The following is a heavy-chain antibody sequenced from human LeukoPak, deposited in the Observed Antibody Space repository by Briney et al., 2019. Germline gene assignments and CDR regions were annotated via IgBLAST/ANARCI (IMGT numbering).Heavy chain of an antibody. CDR3: ARDRSGPAF. CDR2: IFDGGGA. D-gene: IGHD3-22*01. J-gene: IGHJ4*02. CDR1: GFTVSHSY. Sequence: PGGSLRLSCAASGFTVSHSYMSWVRQAPGKGLEWVSVIFDGGGAFYSESVKGRFTISRDYSKNTLYLQMNSLRVDDTAVYYCARDRSGPAFWGQGTLVTVSS. V-gene: IGHV3-53*01.